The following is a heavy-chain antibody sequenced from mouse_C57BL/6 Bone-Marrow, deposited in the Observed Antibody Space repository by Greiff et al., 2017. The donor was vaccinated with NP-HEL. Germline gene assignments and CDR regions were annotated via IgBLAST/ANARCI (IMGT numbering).Heavy chain of an antibody. V-gene: IGHV1-55*01. CDR3: ARSPWVVAPYYAMDY. Sequence: VQLQQPGAELVKPGASVKMSCKASGYTFTSYWITWVKQRPGQGLEWIGDIYPGSGSTNYNEKFKSKATLTVDTSSSTAYMQLSSLTSEDSAVYYGARSPWVVAPYYAMDYWGQGTSVTVSS. J-gene: IGHJ4*01. CDR1: GYTFTSYW. CDR2: IYPGSGST. D-gene: IGHD1-1*01.